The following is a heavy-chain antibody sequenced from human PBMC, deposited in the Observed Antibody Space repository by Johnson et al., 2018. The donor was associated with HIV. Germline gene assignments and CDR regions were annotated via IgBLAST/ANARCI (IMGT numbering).Heavy chain of an antibody. D-gene: IGHD6-13*01. CDR3: ARVGQQSNAFDI. J-gene: IGHJ3*02. CDR2: TRNKANSYTT. Sequence: EVQLVESGGGLVQPGGSLRLSCAASGFTFSDHYMDWVRQAPGKGLEWVGRTRNKANSYTTEYAASVKGRFTIARDDSKNSLYLQMNSLKTEDTAVYYCARVGQQSNAFDIWGQGTMVTVSS. CDR1: GFTFSDHY. V-gene: IGHV3-72*01.